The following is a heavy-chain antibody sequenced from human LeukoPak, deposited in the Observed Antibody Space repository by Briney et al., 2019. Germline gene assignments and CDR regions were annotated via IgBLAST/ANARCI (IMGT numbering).Heavy chain of an antibody. V-gene: IGHV4-39*01. Sequence: SEPLSLTCTVSGGSISSSSYYWGWIRQPPGKGLEWIGSIYYSGNTYYNPSLKSRVTISVDTSKNQFSLKLSSVTAADTAVYYCARLQASYQEYFQHWGQGTLVTVSS. CDR2: IYYSGNT. J-gene: IGHJ1*01. D-gene: IGHD1-26*01. CDR3: ARLQASYQEYFQH. CDR1: GGSISSSSYY.